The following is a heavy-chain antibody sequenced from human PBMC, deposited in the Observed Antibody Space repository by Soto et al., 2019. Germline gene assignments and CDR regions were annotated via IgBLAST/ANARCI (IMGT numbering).Heavy chain of an antibody. Sequence: EVQLLESGGGLVQPGGSLRLSCAASGFTFSSYAMSWVHQAPGKGLEWVSAISGSGGSTYYADSVKGRFTISRDNSKNTLYLQMNSLRAEDTAVYYCANYIAAAGFFDYWGQGTLVTVSS. CDR3: ANYIAAAGFFDY. CDR1: GFTFSSYA. D-gene: IGHD6-13*01. J-gene: IGHJ4*02. V-gene: IGHV3-23*01. CDR2: ISGSGGST.